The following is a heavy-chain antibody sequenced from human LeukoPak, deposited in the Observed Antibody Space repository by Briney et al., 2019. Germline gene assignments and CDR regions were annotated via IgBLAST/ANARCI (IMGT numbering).Heavy chain of an antibody. CDR3: VKDPGAVDCSSTSCHDY. Sequence: GGSLRLSCAASGFTFSSYAMSWVRQAPGKGLEWVSAISGSGGSTYYADSVKGRFTISRDNSKNTLYLQMNSLRAEDTAVYYCVKDPGAVDCSSTSCHDYWGQGTLVTVSS. D-gene: IGHD2-2*01. CDR2: ISGSGGST. CDR1: GFTFSSYA. J-gene: IGHJ4*02. V-gene: IGHV3-23*01.